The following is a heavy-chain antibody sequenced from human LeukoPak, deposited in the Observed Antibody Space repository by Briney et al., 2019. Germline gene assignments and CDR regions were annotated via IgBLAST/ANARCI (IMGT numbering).Heavy chain of an antibody. CDR3: ARSLSLTGHPIDY. CDR2: ISSNGGST. J-gene: IGHJ4*02. D-gene: IGHD3-9*01. Sequence: PGGSLRLSCEASGFTFSSYAMHRVRQAPGKGLEYVSAISSNGGSTYYANSVKGRFTISRDNSKNTLYLQMGSLRAEDMAVYYCARSLSLTGHPIDYWGQGTLVTVSS. CDR1: GFTFSSYA. V-gene: IGHV3-64*01.